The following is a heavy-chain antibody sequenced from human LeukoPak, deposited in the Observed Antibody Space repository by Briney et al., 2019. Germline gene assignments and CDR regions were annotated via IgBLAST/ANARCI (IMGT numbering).Heavy chain of an antibody. V-gene: IGHV3-30-3*01. CDR3: ARDRVGATDYFNY. CDR1: GFTFSSYA. J-gene: IGHJ4*02. Sequence: PGRSLRLSCGASGFTFSSYAMHWVRQAPGKGLEWVAVISYDGSNKYYADSVKGRFTISRGNSKNTLYLQMNSLRAGDTAVYYCARDRVGATDYFNYWGQGTLVTVSS. CDR2: ISYDGSNK. D-gene: IGHD1-26*01.